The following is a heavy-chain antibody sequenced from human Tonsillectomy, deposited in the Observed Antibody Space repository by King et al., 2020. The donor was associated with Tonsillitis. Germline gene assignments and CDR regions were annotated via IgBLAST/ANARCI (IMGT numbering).Heavy chain of an antibody. J-gene: IGHJ4*02. Sequence: VQLVESGGGLVKPGGSLRLSCAASGFTFSSYSMNWVRQAPGKGLEWVSSISSSSSYIYYADLVKGRFTISRDNAKNSLYLQMNSLRAEDTAVYYCARGICSGGSCYGLYFDYWGQGTLVTVSS. CDR3: ARGICSGGSCYGLYFDY. D-gene: IGHD2-15*01. CDR1: GFTFSSYS. V-gene: IGHV3-21*01. CDR2: ISSSSSYI.